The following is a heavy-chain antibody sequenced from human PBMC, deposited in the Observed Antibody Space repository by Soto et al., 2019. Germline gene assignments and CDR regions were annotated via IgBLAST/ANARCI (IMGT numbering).Heavy chain of an antibody. V-gene: IGHV1-18*01. D-gene: IGHD5-12*01. CDR1: GYSFTRYG. J-gene: IGHJ6*04. Sequence: QVQLVQSRAEVKNPGASVKVSCKTSGYSFTRYGIAWARQAPGQGLEWVGWINTDNCNTNYAHNLQGTVTLATDTPRSTAYLVAPSLRSNDTSIYYCAMVDMYVTPSPQHVWAEGTTVIVSS. CDR2: INTDNCNT. CDR3: AMVDMYVTPSPQHV.